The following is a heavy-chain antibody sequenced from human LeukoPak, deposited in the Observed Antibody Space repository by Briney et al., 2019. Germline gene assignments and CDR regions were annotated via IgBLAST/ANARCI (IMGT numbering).Heavy chain of an antibody. J-gene: IGHJ4*02. D-gene: IGHD6-13*01. CDR1: GFTFSSYE. CDR2: ISSSGSTI. CDR3: ARFWTYSSSWYIFDY. V-gene: IGHV3-48*03. Sequence: PGGSLRLSCAASGFTFSSYEMNWVRQAPGKGLEWVSYISSSGSTIYYADSVKGRFTISRDNAKNSLYLQMNSLRAEDTAGYYCARFWTYSSSWYIFDYWGQGTLVTVSS.